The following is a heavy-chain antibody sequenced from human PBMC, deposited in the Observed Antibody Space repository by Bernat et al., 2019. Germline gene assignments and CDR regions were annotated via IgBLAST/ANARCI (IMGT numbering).Heavy chain of an antibody. Sequence: EVQLVESGGGLVQPGGSLRLSCAASGFTFSDHYMDWVRQAPGKRLGWVGRTRNKANSYTTEYAASVKGRFTISRDDSKNSLYLQMDSLKTEDTAVYYCAGHTALGYYYYYMDVWGKGTTVTVSS. D-gene: IGHD2-21*02. CDR2: TRNKANSYTT. CDR1: GFTFSDHY. CDR3: AGHTALGYYYYYMDV. J-gene: IGHJ6*03. V-gene: IGHV3-72*01.